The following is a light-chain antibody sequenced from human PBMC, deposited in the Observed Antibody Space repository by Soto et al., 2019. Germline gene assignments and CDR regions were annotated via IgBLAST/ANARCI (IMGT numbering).Light chain of an antibody. CDR1: QSVSSN. CDR2: GAS. J-gene: IGKJ2*01. V-gene: IGKV3-15*01. Sequence: EIVMTQSPATLSVSPGERATLSCRASQSVSSNLAWYQQKPGQAPRLLIYGASTRATGIPARFSGSGSGTEFIHRISSLQSEDFAVYYCRQYNNWPPGTFGQGTKLEIK. CDR3: RQYNNWPPGT.